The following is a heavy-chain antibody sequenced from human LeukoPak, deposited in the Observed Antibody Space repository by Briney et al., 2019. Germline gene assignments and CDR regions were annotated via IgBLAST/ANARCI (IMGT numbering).Heavy chain of an antibody. D-gene: IGHD3-16*02. V-gene: IGHV1-2*02. CDR3: AILMITFGGVIRSPDY. J-gene: IGHJ4*02. Sequence: ASVKVSCKPSGYTFTVYYIHWVRQAPRQGLEWVGWINPTSGATNYAQKFQGRVTMTRDTSISTAYMELNSLRSDDTAVYYCAILMITFGGVIRSPDYWGQGTLVTVSS. CDR2: INPTSGAT. CDR1: GYTFTVYY.